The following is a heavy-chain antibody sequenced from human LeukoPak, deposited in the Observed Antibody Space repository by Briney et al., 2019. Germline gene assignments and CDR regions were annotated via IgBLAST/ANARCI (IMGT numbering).Heavy chain of an antibody. CDR2: IHPNSGGT. J-gene: IGHJ4*02. V-gene: IGHV1-2*02. CDR1: GYTFTGYY. Sequence: ASVKVSCKASGYTFTGYYMHWVRRVPGQGLEWMGWIHPNSGGTNYAQKFQGRVPMTRDTSNSTAYMELSRLRSDDTAVYYCARGWWNFDYWGQGTLVTVSS. CDR3: ARGWWNFDY. D-gene: IGHD2-15*01.